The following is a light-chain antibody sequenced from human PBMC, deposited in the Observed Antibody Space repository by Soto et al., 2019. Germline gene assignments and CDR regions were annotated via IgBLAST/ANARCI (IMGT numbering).Light chain of an antibody. Sequence: EIVLTQSPGTLSLSPGERATLSCRASQSVSSTYLAWYQQKPGQAPRLLIYGASSRATGIPDRFSGSGSGTDFTLTISRLEPEDFAVYYCQQYGSSQVFRQGTKLESK. V-gene: IGKV3-20*01. CDR3: QQYGSSQV. CDR1: QSVSSTY. J-gene: IGKJ2*01. CDR2: GAS.